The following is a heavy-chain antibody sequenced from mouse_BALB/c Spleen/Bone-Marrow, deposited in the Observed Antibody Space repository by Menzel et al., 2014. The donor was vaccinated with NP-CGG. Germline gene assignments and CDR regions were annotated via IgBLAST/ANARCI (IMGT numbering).Heavy chain of an antibody. CDR2: ISSGGSYT. CDR1: GFTFSSYT. D-gene: IGHD4-1*01. V-gene: IGHV5-6-4*01. Sequence: VKLEASGGGLVKPGGSLKLSCAASGFTFSSYTMSWVRQTPEKRLEWVATISSGGSYTYYPGSVKGRFTISRDNAKNTLYLQMSSLKSEDTAMYYCTRDQTGYFAYWGQGTLVTVSA. J-gene: IGHJ3*01. CDR3: TRDQTGYFAY.